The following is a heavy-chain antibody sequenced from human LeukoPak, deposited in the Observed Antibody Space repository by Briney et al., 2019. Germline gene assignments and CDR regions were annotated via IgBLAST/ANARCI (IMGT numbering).Heavy chain of an antibody. Sequence: SETLSLTCTVSGDSISSSSYYWGWVRQPPGKGLEWIGNIYYSGSTYYNPSLKSRVTLSLDTSKNQFSLKLSSLTAADTAVYYCASTAPRSGYSFGYFDSWGQGALVTVSS. CDR1: GDSISSSSYY. CDR3: ASTAPRSGYSFGYFDS. CDR2: IYYSGST. D-gene: IGHD5-18*01. V-gene: IGHV4-39*01. J-gene: IGHJ4*02.